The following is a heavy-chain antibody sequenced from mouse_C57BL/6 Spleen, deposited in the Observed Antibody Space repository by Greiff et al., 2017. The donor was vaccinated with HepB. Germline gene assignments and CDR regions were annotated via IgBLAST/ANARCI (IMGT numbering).Heavy chain of an antibody. CDR3: ARSLITERYFDV. CDR1: GYTFTDYN. J-gene: IGHJ1*03. CDR2: INPNNGGT. Sequence: VQLQQSGPELVKPGASVKMSCKASGYTFTDYNMHWVKQSHGKSLEWIGYINPNNGGTSYNQKFKGKATLTVNKSSSTAYMELRSLTSEDSAVYYCARSLITERYFDVWGTGTTVTVSS. V-gene: IGHV1-22*01.